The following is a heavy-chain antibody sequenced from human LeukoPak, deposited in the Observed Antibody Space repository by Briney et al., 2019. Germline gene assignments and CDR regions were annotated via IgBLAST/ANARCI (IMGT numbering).Heavy chain of an antibody. D-gene: IGHD6-13*01. CDR2: IYTSGST. CDR3: ARSHSSSWYRVSSMAFDI. Sequence: SETLSLTCTVSGGSISSYYWSWIRQPAGKGLEWIGRIYTSGSTNYNPPLKSRVTMSVDTSKNQFSLKLSSVTAADTAVYYCARSHSSSWYRVSSMAFDIWGQGTMVTVSS. J-gene: IGHJ3*02. V-gene: IGHV4-4*07. CDR1: GGSISSYY.